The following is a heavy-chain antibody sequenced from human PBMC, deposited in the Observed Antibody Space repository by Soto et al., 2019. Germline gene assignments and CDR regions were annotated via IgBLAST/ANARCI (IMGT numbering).Heavy chain of an antibody. CDR3: VSLVERSDIAFDI. CDR2: INSDGSST. J-gene: IGHJ3*02. V-gene: IGHV3-74*01. CDR1: GFTFSRYW. Sequence: PGGSLRLSCAASGFTFSRYWMHWVRQASGRGLVWVSRINSDGSSTSYADSVKGRFTISRDNAQSILYLQMNGLRAEDTAVYFCVSLVERSDIAFDIWGQGTMVTVPS. D-gene: IGHD6-6*01.